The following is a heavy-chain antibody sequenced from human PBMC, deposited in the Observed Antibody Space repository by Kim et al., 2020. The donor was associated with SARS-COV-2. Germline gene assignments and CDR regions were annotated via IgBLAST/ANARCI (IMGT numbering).Heavy chain of an antibody. CDR3: ARAWDIVLIPAAFLDY. V-gene: IGHV3-23*01. CDR2: VSGGGGST. J-gene: IGHJ4*02. D-gene: IGHD2-2*01. Sequence: GGSLRLSCTGSGFTFRNHAMSWVRQAPGKGLEWVSSVSGGGGSTYYTDSVRGRFTISRDNSKNTLFLQMNSLRAEDTAVYYCARAWDIVLIPAAFLDYWGQGTLVTVSS. CDR1: GFTFRNHA.